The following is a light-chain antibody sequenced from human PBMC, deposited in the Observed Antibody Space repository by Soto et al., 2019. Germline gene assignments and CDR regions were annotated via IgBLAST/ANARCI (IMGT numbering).Light chain of an antibody. CDR1: QTVGNNY. Sequence: EIVLTQSPGTLSLSPGERATLSCRASQTVGNNYLAWYQQKPGQVPRLLIDDASNRATGISDRFSGTGSGTDFTLTISRLEAEDFAVYYCQQCATSPLTFGGGTKVEI. CDR3: QQCATSPLT. V-gene: IGKV3-20*01. J-gene: IGKJ4*01. CDR2: DAS.